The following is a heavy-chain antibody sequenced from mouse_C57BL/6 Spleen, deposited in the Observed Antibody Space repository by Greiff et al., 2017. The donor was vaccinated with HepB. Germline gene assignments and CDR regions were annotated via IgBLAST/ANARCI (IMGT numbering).Heavy chain of an antibody. CDR2: IHPNSGST. CDR1: GYNFTSYW. V-gene: IGHV1-64*01. Sequence: QVQLQQPGAELVKPGASVKLSCKASGYNFTSYWMHWVKQRPGQGLEWIGMIHPNSGSTNYNEKFKSKATLTVDKSSSTAYMQLSSLTSEDSAVYYCARWYYGSSFHWYFDVWGTGTTVTVSS. CDR3: ARWYYGSSFHWYFDV. D-gene: IGHD1-1*01. J-gene: IGHJ1*03.